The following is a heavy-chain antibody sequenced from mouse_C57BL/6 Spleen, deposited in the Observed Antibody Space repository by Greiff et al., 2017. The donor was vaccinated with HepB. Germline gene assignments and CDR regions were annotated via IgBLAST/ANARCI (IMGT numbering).Heavy chain of an antibody. V-gene: IGHV14-4*01. Sequence: EVQLQQSGAELVRPGASVKLSCTASGFNIKDDYMHWVKQRPEQGLEWIGWIDPENGDTEYASKFQGKATITEDTSSNTAYLQLSSLTSEDTAVYYCTTSNWFAYLGQGTLVTVSA. J-gene: IGHJ3*01. CDR1: GFNIKDDY. CDR3: TTSNWFAY. D-gene: IGHD2-5*01. CDR2: IDPENGDT.